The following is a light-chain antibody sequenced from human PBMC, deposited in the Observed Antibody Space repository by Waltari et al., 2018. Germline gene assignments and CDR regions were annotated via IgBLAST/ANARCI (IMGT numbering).Light chain of an antibody. CDR1: QGVSKY. V-gene: IGKV3-20*01. Sequence: VLTQSPGTLSLSPGARATLSCRASQGVSKYLAWYQQKPGKAPRLLIYDASTMATGIPDRFSGSGWGTDFSFTISRLEPEDFAVYYCQKYESLPATFGQGTKVQMK. CDR2: DAS. J-gene: IGKJ1*01. CDR3: QKYESLPAT.